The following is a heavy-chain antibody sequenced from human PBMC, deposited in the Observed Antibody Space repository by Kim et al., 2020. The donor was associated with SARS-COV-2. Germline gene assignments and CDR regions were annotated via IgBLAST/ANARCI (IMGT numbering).Heavy chain of an antibody. Sequence: GGSLRLSCAASGFTFSNAWMSWVRQAPGKGLEWVGLIKIKTDGGTTDYAAPVKGRFTISRDDSKNMLYLQMNSLKTEDTAVYYCATAWGIGRVEWGQGTLVTVSS. CDR3: ATAWGIGRVE. CDR1: GFTFSNAW. D-gene: IGHD3-16*01. V-gene: IGHV3-15*01. J-gene: IGHJ4*02. CDR2: IKIKTDGGTT.